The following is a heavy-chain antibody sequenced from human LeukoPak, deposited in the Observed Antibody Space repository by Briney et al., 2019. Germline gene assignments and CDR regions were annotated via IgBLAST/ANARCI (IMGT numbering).Heavy chain of an antibody. CDR3: ARGYTAGWIPYYY. CDR1: GGSMNSNSYY. Sequence: SETLSLTCTVSGGSMNSNSYYWGWIRQPPGEGLEWIGSFYYTGSTYYNPSLKSRVTISADTSKNQFSLKLSSVAAADTAVYYCARGYTAGWIPYYYWGQGTLVTVSS. J-gene: IGHJ4*02. CDR2: FYYTGST. V-gene: IGHV4-39*01. D-gene: IGHD5-18*01.